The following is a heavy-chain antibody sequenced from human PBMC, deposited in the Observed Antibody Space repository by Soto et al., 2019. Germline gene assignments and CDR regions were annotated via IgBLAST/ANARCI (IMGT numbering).Heavy chain of an antibody. J-gene: IGHJ4*02. D-gene: IGHD2-21*01. Sequence: EVQLVESGGGLVQPGGSLRISCAASGITVITNYFSWVRQAPGQGLEWVSGIYSDGSTHYADSVKGRFTISRDNSKNTLYHQKNTLRAEDTGVYYCTRDPTTCIVTDYWGQGTLVTVSS. V-gene: IGHV3-66*01. CDR3: TRDPTTCIVTDY. CDR1: GITVITNY. CDR2: IYSDGST.